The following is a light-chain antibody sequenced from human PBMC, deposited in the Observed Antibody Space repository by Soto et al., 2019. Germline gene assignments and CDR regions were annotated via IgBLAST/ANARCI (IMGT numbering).Light chain of an antibody. CDR1: QSVRSN. Sequence: EIVLTQSPATLCVSPGEGATLSCRANQSVRSNLAWYQQKPGQAPRLLIYDTSSRATGIPDRFSGGGSGADFALTISRLEPEDFAVYHCQQYESPPWTFGQGTKVDI. CDR2: DTS. CDR3: QQYESPPWT. V-gene: IGKV3-20*01. J-gene: IGKJ1*01.